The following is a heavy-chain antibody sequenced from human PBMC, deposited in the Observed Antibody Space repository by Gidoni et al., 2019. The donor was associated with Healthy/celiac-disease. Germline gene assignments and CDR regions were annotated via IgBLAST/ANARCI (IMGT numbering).Heavy chain of an antibody. CDR2: IDPSDSYT. D-gene: IGHD5-18*01. J-gene: IGHJ3*02. V-gene: IGHV5-10-1*03. CDR1: GYSFTSYW. Sequence: EVQLVQSGAEVKKPGESLRISCKGSGYSFTSYWISWVRQMPGKGLEWMGRIDPSDSYTNYSPSFQGHVTISADKSISTAYLQWSSLKASDTAMYYCARHKYLVDTAMGIDAFDIWGRGTMVTVSS. CDR3: ARHKYLVDTAMGIDAFDI.